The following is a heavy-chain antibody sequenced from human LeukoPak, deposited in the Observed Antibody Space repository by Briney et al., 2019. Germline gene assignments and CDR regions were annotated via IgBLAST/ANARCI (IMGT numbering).Heavy chain of an antibody. CDR1: GGSISSYY. CDR2: IYTSGST. J-gene: IGHJ4*02. D-gene: IGHD2-15*01. V-gene: IGHV4-4*07. CDR3: ARETIWDCSGGSCYSAFDY. Sequence: PSETLSLTCTVSGGSISSYYWSWIRQPAGKGLEWIGRIYTSGSTNYNPSPKSRVTMSVDTSKNQFSLKLSSVTAADTAVYYCARETIWDCSGGSCYSAFDYWGQGTLVTVSS.